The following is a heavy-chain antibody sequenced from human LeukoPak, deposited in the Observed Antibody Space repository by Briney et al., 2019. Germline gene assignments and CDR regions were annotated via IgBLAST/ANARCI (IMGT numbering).Heavy chain of an antibody. V-gene: IGHV3-53*01. CDR3: ARGAGYNYPYYFDY. J-gene: IGHJ4*02. D-gene: IGHD5-24*01. CDR1: GFTVSSNY. Sequence: GGSLRLSCAASGFTVSSNYMNWVRQAPGKGLEWVSVIYGGGNVYYADSVKGRFTISRDNSKNTLYLQMNSLRAEDTAVYYCARGAGYNYPYYFDYWGQRTLVTVSS. CDR2: IYGGGNV.